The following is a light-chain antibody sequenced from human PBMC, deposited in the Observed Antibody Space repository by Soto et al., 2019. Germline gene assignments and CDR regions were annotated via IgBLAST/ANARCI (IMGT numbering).Light chain of an antibody. CDR2: GNS. Sequence: QSVLTQPPSVSGAPGQRVTLSCIGSSSNIGAGYDVHWYQQLPGTAPKLLISGNSNRPSGVPDRFSGSKSGTSASLAITGLQAEDEADYYCQSYDSSLSGSVFGGGTKLTVL. J-gene: IGLJ3*02. CDR3: QSYDSSLSGSV. CDR1: SSNIGAGYD. V-gene: IGLV1-40*01.